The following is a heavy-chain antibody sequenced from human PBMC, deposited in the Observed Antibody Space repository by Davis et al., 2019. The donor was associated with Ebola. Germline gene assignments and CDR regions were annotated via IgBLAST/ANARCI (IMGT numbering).Heavy chain of an antibody. CDR1: GGTFSSYA. V-gene: IGHV1-69*06. Sequence: AASVKVSCKASGGTFSSYAISWVRQAPGQGLEWMGGIIPIFGTANYAQKFQGRVTITADKSTSTAYMELSSLRSEDTAVYYCARGGYCSSTSCYSLDYWGQGTLVTVSS. D-gene: IGHD2-2*02. CDR2: IIPIFGTA. J-gene: IGHJ4*02. CDR3: ARGGYCSSTSCYSLDY.